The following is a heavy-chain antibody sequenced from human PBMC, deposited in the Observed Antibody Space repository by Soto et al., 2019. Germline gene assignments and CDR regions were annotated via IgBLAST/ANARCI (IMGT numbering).Heavy chain of an antibody. CDR3: ERAGSGWSSFDW. CDR2: INAGDGDT. Sequence: ASVKVSCKASGYTFISYTMHWVRQAPGQRLEWMGWINAGDGDTNYLQKFQGRVTITRDTSASTAYMELNSLTSEDTAMYYCERAGSGWSSFDWWGQGTEVPVSS. V-gene: IGHV1-3*01. CDR1: GYTFISYT. D-gene: IGHD6-19*01. J-gene: IGHJ4*02.